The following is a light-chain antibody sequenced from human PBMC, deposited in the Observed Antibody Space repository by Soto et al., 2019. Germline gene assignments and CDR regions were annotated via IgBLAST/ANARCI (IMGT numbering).Light chain of an antibody. Sequence: IVVTQVPSTLSLPPGERATLSCRASPSISTKLALDQQKPGQAPRLLIYGASARAPGIPVRVRGSGCGTEFTLTITSMQSEDFAVDYCQEYNDWRPITFGGGTKVDIK. CDR3: QEYNDWRPIT. V-gene: IGKV3-15*01. CDR1: PSISTK. CDR2: GAS. J-gene: IGKJ4*01.